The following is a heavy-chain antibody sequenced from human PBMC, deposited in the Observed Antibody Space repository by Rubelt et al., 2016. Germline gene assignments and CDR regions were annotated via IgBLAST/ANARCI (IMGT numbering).Heavy chain of an antibody. Sequence: LVQPGGSLRLSCAASGFTFSSYAMSWVRQAPGKGLEWVSSTTASGDVTYYADSVKGRFTISRDNAKNSLYLQMNSLRAEDTAVYYCARGGGHFDYWGQGTLVTVSS. CDR2: TTASGDVT. J-gene: IGHJ4*02. CDR3: ARGGGHFDY. CDR1: GFTFSSYA. V-gene: IGHV3-23*01.